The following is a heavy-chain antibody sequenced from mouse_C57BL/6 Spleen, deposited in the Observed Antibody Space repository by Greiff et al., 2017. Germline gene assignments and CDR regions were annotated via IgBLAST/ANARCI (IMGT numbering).Heavy chain of an antibody. CDR3: ARRDYYGSSYWYFDV. J-gene: IGHJ1*03. CDR2: IYPGDGDT. V-gene: IGHV1-80*01. Sequence: QVQLQQSGAELVKPGASVKISCKASGYAFSSYWMNWVKQRPGKGLEWIGQIYPGDGDTNFNGKFKGKATLTADKSSSTAYMQLSSLTSEDSAVXFCARRDYYGSSYWYFDVWGTGTTVTVSS. CDR1: GYAFSSYW. D-gene: IGHD1-1*01.